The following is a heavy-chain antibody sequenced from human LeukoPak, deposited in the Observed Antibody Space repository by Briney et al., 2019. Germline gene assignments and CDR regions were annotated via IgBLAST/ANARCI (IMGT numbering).Heavy chain of an antibody. V-gene: IGHV4-34*01. CDR2: INHSGST. Sequence: TRVRQAPGKGLEWIGEINHSGSTNYNPSLKSRVTISVDTSKNQFSLKLSSVTAADTAVYYCARVGITMVRGVKRLPFDYWGQGTLVTVSS. J-gene: IGHJ4*02. D-gene: IGHD3-10*01. CDR3: ARVGITMVRGVKRLPFDY.